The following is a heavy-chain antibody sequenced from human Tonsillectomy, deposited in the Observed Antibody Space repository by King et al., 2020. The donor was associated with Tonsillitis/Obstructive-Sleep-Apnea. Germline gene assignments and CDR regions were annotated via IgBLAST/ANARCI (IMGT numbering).Heavy chain of an antibody. CDR2: ICSSSSYT. Sequence: VQLVESGGGLVKPGGSLRLSCAASGFTLSDYYMSWIRQAPGKGLEWVSYICSSSSYTNYADSVKGRFTISRDNAKNSLYLQMNSLRAEDTAVYYCARDGSITIFGVKDYYYMDVWGKGTTVTVSS. V-gene: IGHV3-11*05. CDR3: ARDGSITIFGVKDYYYMDV. CDR1: GFTLSDYY. D-gene: IGHD3-3*01. J-gene: IGHJ6*03.